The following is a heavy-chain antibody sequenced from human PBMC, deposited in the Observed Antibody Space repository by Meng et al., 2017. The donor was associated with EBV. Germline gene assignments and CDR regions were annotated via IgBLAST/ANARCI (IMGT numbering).Heavy chain of an antibody. Sequence: QVQLVQCGVEVKKPGASVKVSCKASGYTFTGYYMHWVRQAPGQGLEWMGRINPNSGGTNYAQKFQGRVTMTRDTSISTAYMELSRLRSDDTAVYYCARVGIAVAGTGDYWGQGTLVTVSS. J-gene: IGHJ4*02. D-gene: IGHD6-19*01. V-gene: IGHV1-2*06. CDR3: ARVGIAVAGTGDY. CDR1: GYTFTGYY. CDR2: INPNSGGT.